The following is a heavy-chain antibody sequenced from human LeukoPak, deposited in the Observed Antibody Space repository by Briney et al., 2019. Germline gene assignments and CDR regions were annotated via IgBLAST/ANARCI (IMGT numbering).Heavy chain of an antibody. CDR3: ARDPYSGSYGDSYYYYMDV. CDR1: GFTFDDYG. D-gene: IGHD1-26*01. J-gene: IGHJ6*03. Sequence: GGSLRLSCAASGFTFDDYGKSWVRQAPGKGLEWVSGINWNGGSTGYADSVKGRSTISRDNAKNSLYLQMNSLRAEDTAVYYCARDPYSGSYGDSYYYYMDVWGKGTTVTISS. CDR2: INWNGGST. V-gene: IGHV3-20*04.